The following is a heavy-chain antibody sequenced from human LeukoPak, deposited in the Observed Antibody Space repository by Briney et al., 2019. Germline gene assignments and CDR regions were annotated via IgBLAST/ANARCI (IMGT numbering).Heavy chain of an antibody. D-gene: IGHD5-18*01. CDR1: GFTFSTYS. V-gene: IGHV3-48*02. CDR3: AREVSWLIDY. J-gene: IGHJ4*02. Sequence: PGGSLRLSCAASGFTFSTYSMNWVRQAPGKGLEWLSCISSTGGTIYADSVKGRFTVSRDNAKNSLYLQMNSLRDEDTAVYYCAREVSWLIDYWGQGTLVTVS. CDR2: ISSTGGTI.